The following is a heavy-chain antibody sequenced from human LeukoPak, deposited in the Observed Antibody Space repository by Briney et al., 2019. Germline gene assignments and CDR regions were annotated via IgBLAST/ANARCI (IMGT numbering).Heavy chain of an antibody. J-gene: IGHJ6*03. CDR1: GYTFTSYA. V-gene: IGHV7-4-1*02. D-gene: IGHD3-9*01. CDR3: ARDLVDSYYYYYMDV. Sequence: ASVKVSCKASGYTFTSYAMNWVRQAPGQGLEWMGWINTNTGNPTYAQGFTGRFVFSLDTSVSTAYLQISSLKAEDTAVYYCARDLVDSYYYYYMDVWGKGTTVTASS. CDR2: INTNTGNP.